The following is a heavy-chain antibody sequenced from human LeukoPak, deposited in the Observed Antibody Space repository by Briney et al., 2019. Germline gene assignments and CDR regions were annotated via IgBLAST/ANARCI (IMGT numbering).Heavy chain of an antibody. CDR1: GFTFGNYW. CDR2: INSDGSST. V-gene: IGHV3-74*01. Sequence: GGSLRLSCEASGFTFGNYWMRWVRQAPGKGPVWVSRINSDGSSTTYADSVKGRFTISRDNAKNTLYLQMNSLRVEDTAVYYCASTNRLDYWGQGTLVTVSS. D-gene: IGHD2/OR15-2a*01. J-gene: IGHJ4*02. CDR3: ASTNRLDY.